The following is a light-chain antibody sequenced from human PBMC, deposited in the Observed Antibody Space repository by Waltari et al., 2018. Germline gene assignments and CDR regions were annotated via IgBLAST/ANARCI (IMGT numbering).Light chain of an antibody. J-gene: IGLJ3*02. CDR2: DVS. Sequence: QSALTQPASVSGSPGQSITISCTGTINDVGGYDYVSWYQHHPGKAPKLIIYDVSDRPSGVSHRFSGSRSANTAALAISGLQAEDEAHYYCGSYTSSDTWVFGGGTKLTVL. CDR1: INDVGGYDY. CDR3: GSYTSSDTWV. V-gene: IGLV2-14*01.